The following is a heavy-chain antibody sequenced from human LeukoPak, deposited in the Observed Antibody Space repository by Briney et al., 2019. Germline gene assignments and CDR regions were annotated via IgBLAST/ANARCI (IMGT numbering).Heavy chain of an antibody. D-gene: IGHD5-12*01. V-gene: IGHV4-34*01. Sequence: PSETLSLTCAVYGGSFSGYYWSWIRQPPGKGLEWIGEINHSGSTNYNPSLKSRVTISVDTSKNQFSLKLSSVTAADTAVYYCAVDIGRRYGVDVWGQGTTVTVSS. CDR1: GGSFSGYY. CDR2: INHSGST. CDR3: AVDIGRRYGVDV. J-gene: IGHJ6*02.